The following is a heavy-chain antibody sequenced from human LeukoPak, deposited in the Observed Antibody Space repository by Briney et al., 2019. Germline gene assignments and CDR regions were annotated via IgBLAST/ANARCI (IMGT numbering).Heavy chain of an antibody. V-gene: IGHV4-59*08. CDR1: GGSISSYY. CDR2: IYYSGST. J-gene: IGHJ1*01. CDR3: ARHEDYYDSSGYDLFQH. Sequence: SETLSLTCTVSGGSISSYYWSWIRRPPGKGLEWIGYIYYSGSTNYNPSLKSRVTISVDTSKNQFSLKLSSVTAADTAVYYCARHEDYYDSSGYDLFQHWGQGTLVTVSS. D-gene: IGHD3-22*01.